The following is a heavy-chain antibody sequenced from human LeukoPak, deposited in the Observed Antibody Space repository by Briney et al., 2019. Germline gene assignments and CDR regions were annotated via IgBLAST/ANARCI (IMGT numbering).Heavy chain of an antibody. CDR2: ISYDGSNK. CDR3: ARERDGYNYSLVY. D-gene: IGHD5-24*01. Sequence: GGSLRLSCAASGFTFSSYAMHWVRQAPGKGLEWVAVISYDGSNKYYADSVKGRFTISRGNSKNTLYLQMNSLRAEDTAVYYCARERDGYNYSLVYWGQGTLVTVSS. CDR1: GFTFSSYA. J-gene: IGHJ4*02. V-gene: IGHV3-30-3*01.